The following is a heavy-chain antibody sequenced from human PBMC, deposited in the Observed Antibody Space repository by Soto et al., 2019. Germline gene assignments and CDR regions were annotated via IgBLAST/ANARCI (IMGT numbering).Heavy chain of an antibody. Sequence: SETLSLTCTVSGGSISSYYWSWIRQPPGKGLEWIGYIYYSGSTNYNPSLKSRVTISVDTSKNQFSLKLSSVTAADTAVYYCARVAPFSGYDYAFDIWGQGTMVTVS. D-gene: IGHD5-12*01. CDR1: GGSISSYY. V-gene: IGHV4-59*01. CDR3: ARVAPFSGYDYAFDI. J-gene: IGHJ3*02. CDR2: IYYSGST.